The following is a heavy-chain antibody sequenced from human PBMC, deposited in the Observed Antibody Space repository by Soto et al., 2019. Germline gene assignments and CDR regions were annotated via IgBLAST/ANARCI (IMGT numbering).Heavy chain of an antibody. J-gene: IGHJ4*02. CDR2: IIPIFGTA. Sequence: QVQLVQSGAEVKKPGSSVKVSCKASGGTFSSYAISWVRQALGQGLEWMGGIIPIFGTANYAQKFQGRVTITADESTSTAYMELSSLRSEDTAVYYCARAGIEMDTVGLGYFDYWGQGTLVTVSS. D-gene: IGHD5-12*01. CDR1: GGTFSSYA. V-gene: IGHV1-69*12. CDR3: ARAGIEMDTVGLGYFDY.